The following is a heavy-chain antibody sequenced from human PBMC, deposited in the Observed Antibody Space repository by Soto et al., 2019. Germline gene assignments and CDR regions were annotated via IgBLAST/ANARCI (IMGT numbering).Heavy chain of an antibody. D-gene: IGHD1-1*01. CDR2: ISGSGGST. Sequence: RLSCAASGFTFSSYAMSWVRQAPGKGLEWVSAISGSGGSTYYADSVKGRFTISRDNSKNTLYLQMNSLRAEDTAVYYCAKDDVKKWNPPGNFDYWGQGTLGTVSA. V-gene: IGHV3-23*01. CDR1: GFTFSSYA. J-gene: IGHJ4*02. CDR3: AKDDVKKWNPPGNFDY.